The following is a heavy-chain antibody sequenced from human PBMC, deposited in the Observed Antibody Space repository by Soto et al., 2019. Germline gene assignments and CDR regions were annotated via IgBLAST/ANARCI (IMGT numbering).Heavy chain of an antibody. J-gene: IGHJ4*01. Sequence: PSETLSLTCTVSGGSISSSSYYWGWIRQPPGKGLEWIASIYYTGSTYYNPSLKSRVTISVDTSKNQYALKLRSVTAADTAVYYCARDTGYDRLRDHWGHGTLVTVSS. CDR3: ARDTGYDRLRDH. D-gene: IGHD5-12*01. CDR2: IYYTGST. V-gene: IGHV4-39*02. CDR1: GGSISSSSYY.